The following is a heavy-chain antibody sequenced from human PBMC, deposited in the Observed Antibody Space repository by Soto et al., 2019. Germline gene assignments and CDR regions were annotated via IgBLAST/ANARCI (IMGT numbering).Heavy chain of an antibody. Sequence: SETLSLTCTVSDGSIISNFWSWIRQPPWKGLEWIGYVNYSGSAKYNPSLKSRVTMSVDTSKSLFSLRLSSVTAADTAVYYCARDRARPPGLRFFVWRDADYCYGIDVWGQGTSVTGSS. J-gene: IGHJ6*01. CDR3: ARDRARPPGLRFFVWRDADYCYGIDV. D-gene: IGHD3-9*01. CDR2: VNYSGSA. V-gene: IGHV4-59*01. CDR1: DGSIISNF.